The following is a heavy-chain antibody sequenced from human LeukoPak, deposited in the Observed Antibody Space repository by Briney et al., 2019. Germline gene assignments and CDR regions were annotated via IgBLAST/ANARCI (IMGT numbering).Heavy chain of an antibody. V-gene: IGHV3-23*01. D-gene: IGHD6-19*01. CDR3: AKQQRAVAGSGGDWFDP. CDR1: GFIFSSYA. J-gene: IGHJ5*02. CDR2: ISGSGGST. Sequence: GGSLRLSCAASGFIFSSYAMSWVRQAPGKGLEWVSAISGSGGSTYYADSVKGRFTISRDNSKNTLYLQMNSLRAEDTAVYYCAKQQRAVAGSGGDWFDPWGQGTLVTVSS.